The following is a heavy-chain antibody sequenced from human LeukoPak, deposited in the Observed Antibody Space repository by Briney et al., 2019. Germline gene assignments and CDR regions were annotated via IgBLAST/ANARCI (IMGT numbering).Heavy chain of an antibody. CDR3: ARDYEWLSLPAGGTFDY. V-gene: IGHV3-30*01. J-gene: IGHJ4*02. CDR1: GFTFYGFA. CDR2: ISYGGVNK. Sequence: GGCLRLSCAASGFTFYGFAMHRVGQGPGQGLEWGAVISYGGVNKYYADSVKGRFTISRDNLKNTLYLQMNRLRAEDTTVYYCARDYEWLSLPAGGTFDYWGQGTPVTVSS. D-gene: IGHD3-3*01.